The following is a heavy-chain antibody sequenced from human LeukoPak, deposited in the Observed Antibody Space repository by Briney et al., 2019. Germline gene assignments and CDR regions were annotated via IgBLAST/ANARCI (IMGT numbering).Heavy chain of an antibody. CDR2: IYSSGSA. CDR3: ARHCDYYDT. V-gene: IGHV4-59*08. J-gene: IGHJ4*01. D-gene: IGHD3-22*01. CDR1: GASINNNF. Sequence: PSETLSLTCTVSGASINNNFWTGIRQPPGKGLEWIGYIYSSGSAKYNPSLKSRVIISGDTSKNLISLNLTSVTAADTAVYFCARHCDYYDTWGHGALVTVSS.